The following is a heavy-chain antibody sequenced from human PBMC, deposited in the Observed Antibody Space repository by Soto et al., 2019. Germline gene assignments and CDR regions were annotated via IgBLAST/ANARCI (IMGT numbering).Heavy chain of an antibody. V-gene: IGHV3-23*01. D-gene: IGHD3-3*02. J-gene: IGHJ4*02. CDR3: AKGAGSGVRHIASGAFDY. CDR2: ILGGGTTT. CDR1: GFTSRTYA. Sequence: EVQLSESGGGLVQPGGSLTLSCAASGFTSRTYAMSWVRQAPGKGLEWVAAILGGGTTTYYRDSVKGRFTMSRDSSKNTLYLQMISLRAEDTAIYYCAKGAGSGVRHIASGAFDYWGQGTPVTVSS.